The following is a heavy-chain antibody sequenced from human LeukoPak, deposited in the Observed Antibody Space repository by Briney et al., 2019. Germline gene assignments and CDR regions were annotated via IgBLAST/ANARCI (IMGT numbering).Heavy chain of an antibody. CDR2: IYTSGST. V-gene: IGHV4-61*02. CDR3: ARGST. J-gene: IGHJ5*02. CDR1: GGSISSGSYY. Sequence: SETLSLTYTVSGGSISSGSYYWSWIRQPAGKGLEWIGRIYTSGSTNYNPSLKSRVTISVDTSKNQFSLKLSSVTAADTAVYYCARGSTWGQGTLVTVSS.